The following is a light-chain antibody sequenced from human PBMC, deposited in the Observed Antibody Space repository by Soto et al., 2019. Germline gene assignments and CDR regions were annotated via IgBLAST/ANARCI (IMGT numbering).Light chain of an antibody. Sequence: LTQPASVSGSPGQSIAISCAGTSGDVGAYDYVSWYQHHPDKAPKLMIYEVSNRPSGVSDRFSGSKSVYTATLTISGLQAEDEADYYCASHTTSDTRVFGTGTKVTVL. CDR3: ASHTTSDTRV. J-gene: IGLJ1*01. CDR2: EVS. V-gene: IGLV2-14*01. CDR1: SGDVGAYDY.